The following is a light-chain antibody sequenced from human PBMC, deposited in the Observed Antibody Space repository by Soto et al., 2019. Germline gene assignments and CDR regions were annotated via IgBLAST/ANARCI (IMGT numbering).Light chain of an antibody. CDR2: GAS. J-gene: IGKJ5*01. CDR3: QQRASWPPSIT. V-gene: IGKV3-20*01. Sequence: ESVLTQSPGTLSFSPGERAPLSCRASQSVSSNYLAWYQQKPGQAPRLLIYGASTRASGIPDRFSGSGSGTDFTLTISRLEPEDSAVYYCQQRASWPPSITFGQGTRLEIK. CDR1: QSVSSNY.